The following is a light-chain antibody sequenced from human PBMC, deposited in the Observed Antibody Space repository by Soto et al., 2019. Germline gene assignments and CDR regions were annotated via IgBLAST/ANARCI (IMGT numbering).Light chain of an antibody. V-gene: IGKV1-39*01. J-gene: IGKJ1*01. Sequence: DIPVTQSTSSLSASLGDRVTITCRASQGISSYLNWYQQKPGKAPKLLIYAASSLQSGVPSRFSGSGSGTDFTLTISSLQPEDFATYYCQQCDSSPRTFGQGTKVDIK. CDR3: QQCDSSPRT. CDR1: QGISSY. CDR2: AAS.